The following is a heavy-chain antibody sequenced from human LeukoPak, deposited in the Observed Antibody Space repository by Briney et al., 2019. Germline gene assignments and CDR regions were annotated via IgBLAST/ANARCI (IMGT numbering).Heavy chain of an antibody. J-gene: IGHJ6*02. D-gene: IGHD3-3*01. Sequence: SETLSLTCAAYAGSFSGYYWGWIRQPPGKGLEWIGEINHSGSTNYNASLKSRVTISVDKSKNQFSLHMSSVTAADTAVYYCARSPTILGVAMVYGMDVWGQGTTVTVSS. CDR1: AGSFSGYY. V-gene: IGHV4-34*01. CDR3: ARSPTILGVAMVYGMDV. CDR2: INHSGST.